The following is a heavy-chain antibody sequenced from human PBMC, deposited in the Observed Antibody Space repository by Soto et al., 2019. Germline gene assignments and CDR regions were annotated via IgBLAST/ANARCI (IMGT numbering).Heavy chain of an antibody. Sequence: GGSLRLSCAASGFTFSSCIMNWVRQAPGKGLEWVSYISSSSSSIYYADSVKGRFTISRDNAKNSLYLQMNSLRAEDTAVYYCARNQWGRYGMDVWGQGTTVTVSS. CDR1: GFTFSSCI. J-gene: IGHJ6*02. CDR3: ARNQWGRYGMDV. V-gene: IGHV3-48*01. CDR2: ISSSSSSI. D-gene: IGHD1-26*01.